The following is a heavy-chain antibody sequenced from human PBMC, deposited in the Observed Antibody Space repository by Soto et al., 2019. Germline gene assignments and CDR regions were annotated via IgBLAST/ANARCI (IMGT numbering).Heavy chain of an antibody. CDR2: IIPIFGIA. V-gene: IGHV1-69*13. CDR1: GGTFSSYA. Sequence: SVKVSCKASGGTFSSYAISWVRQAPGQGLEWMGGIIPIFGIANYAQKFQGRVTITADESTSTAYMELSSLRSEDTAVYYCARASYYDSSGYYFGFDPWGQGTLVTVSS. D-gene: IGHD3-22*01. CDR3: ARASYYDSSGYYFGFDP. J-gene: IGHJ5*02.